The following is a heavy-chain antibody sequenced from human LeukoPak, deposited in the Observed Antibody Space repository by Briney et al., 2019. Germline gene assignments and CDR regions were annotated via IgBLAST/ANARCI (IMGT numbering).Heavy chain of an antibody. J-gene: IGHJ4*02. CDR2: TYYRSRWYN. CDR1: GDSVSSKSAA. V-gene: IGHV6-1*01. CDR3: ARLSSGIRDFDY. Sequence: SQTLALTCAISGDSVSSKSAAWNWIRQSPSRGLEWLGRTYYRSRWYNDYAVSVKGRITINPDTSKNQFSLQLNSVTPEDTAVYYCARLSSGIRDFDYWGQGTLVTVSS. D-gene: IGHD3-10*01.